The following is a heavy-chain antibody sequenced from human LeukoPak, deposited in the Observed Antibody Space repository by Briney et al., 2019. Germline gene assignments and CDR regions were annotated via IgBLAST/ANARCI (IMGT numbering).Heavy chain of an antibody. CDR2: INPNSGGT. Sequence: ASVKVSCKASGYTFTGYYMHWVRQAPRQGLEWMGWINPNSGGTNYAQKFQGRVTMTRDTSISTAYMELSRLRSDDTAVYYCARGWGSGSYFDYWGQGTLVTVSS. D-gene: IGHD1-26*01. J-gene: IGHJ4*02. CDR1: GYTFTGYY. CDR3: ARGWGSGSYFDY. V-gene: IGHV1-2*02.